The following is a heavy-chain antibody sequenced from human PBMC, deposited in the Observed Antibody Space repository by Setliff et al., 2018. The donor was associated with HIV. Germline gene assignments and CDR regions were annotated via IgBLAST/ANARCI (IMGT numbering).Heavy chain of an antibody. D-gene: IGHD6-13*01. CDR1: GGSISSTNYY. CDR3: ARHWLKPIQELQQLPRLDYFDY. V-gene: IGHV4-39*01. CDR2: IYYSGST. Sequence: PSETLSLTCTVSGGSISSTNYYWGWIRQPPGKGLEWIGTIYYSGSTYYNPSLESRVTLSVDTSKNQFSLKLISVTAADTAVYYCARHWLKPIQELQQLPRLDYFDYWGQGTLVTVS. J-gene: IGHJ4*02.